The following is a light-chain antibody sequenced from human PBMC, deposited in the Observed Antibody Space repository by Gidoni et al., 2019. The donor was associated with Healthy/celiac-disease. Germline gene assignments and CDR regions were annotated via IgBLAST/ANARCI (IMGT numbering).Light chain of an antibody. J-gene: IGKJ2*01. CDR3: LQDYNYPLT. CDR2: AAS. V-gene: IGKV1-6*01. Sequence: AIQMTQSPSSLSASVGDRVTITRRSSQGIRNDLGWYQQKPGKAPKLLIYAASSLQSGVPSRFSGSGSGTDFTLTISSLQPEDFATYYCLQDYNYPLTFGQGTKLEIK. CDR1: QGIRND.